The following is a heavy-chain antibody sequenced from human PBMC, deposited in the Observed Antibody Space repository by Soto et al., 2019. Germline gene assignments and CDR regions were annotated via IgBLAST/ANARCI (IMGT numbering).Heavy chain of an antibody. V-gene: IGHV3-9*01. CDR3: ARVETRIAERDYSMDV. CDR2: IRWNGETP. J-gene: IGHJ6*03. CDR1: GFNFDDFA. Sequence: EVVLVESGGGLVQPGGSLRLSCVASGFNFDDFAMHWVRQAPGKGLKWVSGIRWNGETPAYGDSVKGRFIISRDNARNSLYLQMNSLRPEDTAVYFCARVETRIAERDYSMDVWGKGTPVTVS. D-gene: IGHD1-1*01.